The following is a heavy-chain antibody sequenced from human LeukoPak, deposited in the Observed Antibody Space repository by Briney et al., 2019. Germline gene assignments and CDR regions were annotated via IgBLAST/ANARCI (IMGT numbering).Heavy chain of an antibody. CDR2: IYHSGST. Sequence: TSETLSLTCAVSGGSISSSDYSWSWIRQPPGKGLEWIGYIYHSGSTYYNPSLKSRVTISVDRSKNQFSLKLSSVTAADTAVYYCARGSYGDPALFDYWGQGTLVTVSS. J-gene: IGHJ4*02. V-gene: IGHV4-30-2*01. CDR1: GGSISSSDYS. CDR3: ARGSYGDPALFDY. D-gene: IGHD4-17*01.